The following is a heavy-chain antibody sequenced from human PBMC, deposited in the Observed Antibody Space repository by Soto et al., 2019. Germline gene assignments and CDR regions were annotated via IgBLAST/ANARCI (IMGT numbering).Heavy chain of an antibody. CDR2: LYDVDGS. J-gene: IGHJ3*01. CDR3: ATWHEREHAYDV. V-gene: IGHV3-53*01. D-gene: IGHD1-1*01. CDR1: GLTISGKKY. Sequence: DVQLVESGGCLIQPGESLRLSCAAFGLTISGKKYVAWVRQAPGKGLEWVAALYDVDGSFYADSVKGRFTTSSDSSKTTVYLQMNALRPDDTAVYYCATWHEREHAYDVWGQGTTVTVSS.